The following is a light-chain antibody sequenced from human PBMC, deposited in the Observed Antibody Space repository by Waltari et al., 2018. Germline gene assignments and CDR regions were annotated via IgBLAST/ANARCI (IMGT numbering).Light chain of an antibody. CDR1: QSSSSW. V-gene: IGKV1-5*03. CDR3: QHYNSYPWT. Sequence: DIQLTQSPSTLSASVGDRVTITCRASQSSSSWLAWYQQKPWKAPKLLMYEASSLESGVPSRFSGSGSGTEFTLTISSLQPDDFATYYCQHYNSYPWTFGQGTKVDIK. CDR2: EAS. J-gene: IGKJ1*01.